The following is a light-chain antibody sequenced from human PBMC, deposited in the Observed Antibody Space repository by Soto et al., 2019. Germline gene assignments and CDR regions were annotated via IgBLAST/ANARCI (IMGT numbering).Light chain of an antibody. CDR3: QRYNSAPQT. CDR2: AAS. CDR1: QGIGTF. Sequence: DIQMTQSPSSLSTSVGDRVTITCRATQGIGTFLAWYQQKPGQVPKLLIYAASTLQSGVPSRFSGSGSGTDFTPTISSLKPEDVATYYCQRYNSAPQTFGQGTEVEIK. V-gene: IGKV1-27*01. J-gene: IGKJ1*01.